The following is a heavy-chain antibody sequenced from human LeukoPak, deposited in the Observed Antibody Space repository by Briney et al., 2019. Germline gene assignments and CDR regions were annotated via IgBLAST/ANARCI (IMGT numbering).Heavy chain of an antibody. CDR1: GYTFTDYF. CDR2: VNPKSGGT. CDR3: ARGPRITIFGVVMANDAFDI. D-gene: IGHD3-3*01. J-gene: IGHJ3*02. V-gene: IGHV1-2*02. Sequence: ASVKVSCKASGYTFTDYFMNWVRQAPGQGLEWMGWVNPKSGGTVYAQKFQGRVTMTRDTSSSTAYMELSRLRFDDTVVYYCARGPRITIFGVVMANDAFDIWGQGTMVTVSS.